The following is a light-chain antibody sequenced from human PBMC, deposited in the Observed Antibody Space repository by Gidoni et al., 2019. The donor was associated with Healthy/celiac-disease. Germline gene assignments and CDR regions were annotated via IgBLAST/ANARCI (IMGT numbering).Light chain of an antibody. J-gene: IGKJ1*01. V-gene: IGKV1-NL1*01. CDR3: QQYYSTPSWT. Sequence: DIQMTQSPSSLSASVGDRVTITCRASQGISKSLAWYQQKPGKAPKLLLYAASRLESGVPSRFSGSGSGTDYTLTISSLQPEDFATYCCQQYYSTPSWTFGQGTKVEIK. CDR1: QGISKS. CDR2: AAS.